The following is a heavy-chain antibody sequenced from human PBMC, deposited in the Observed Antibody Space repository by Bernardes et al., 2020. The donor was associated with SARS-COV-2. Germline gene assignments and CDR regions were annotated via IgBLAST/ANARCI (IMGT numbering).Heavy chain of an antibody. V-gene: IGHV4-39*07. CDR1: GGSISSSSYY. CDR3: ARVEKPGPPDY. Sequence: SETLSLTCTVSGGSISSSSYYWGWIRQPPGKGLEWIGSIYYSGSTYYNPSLKSRVTISVDTSKNQFSLKLSSVTAADTAVYYCARVEKPGPPDYWGQGTLVTVSS. J-gene: IGHJ4*02. CDR2: IYYSGST.